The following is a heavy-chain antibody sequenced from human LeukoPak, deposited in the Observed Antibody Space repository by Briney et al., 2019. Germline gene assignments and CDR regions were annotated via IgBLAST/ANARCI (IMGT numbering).Heavy chain of an antibody. CDR2: IYYSGST. Sequence: SETLSLTCTVSGGSISSYYWGWIRQPPGKGLEWIGSIYYSGSTYYNPSIKSRVTISVYTSKNQFSLKLSSVTAADTAVYYCARSFGSGLVLSLDYWGQGTLVTVSS. V-gene: IGHV4-39*07. CDR1: GGSISSYY. CDR3: ARSFGSGLVLSLDY. D-gene: IGHD3-22*01. J-gene: IGHJ4*02.